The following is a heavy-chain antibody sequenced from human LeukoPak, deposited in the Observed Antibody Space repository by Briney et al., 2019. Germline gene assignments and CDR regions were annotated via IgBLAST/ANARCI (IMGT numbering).Heavy chain of an antibody. Sequence: GGSLRLSYAASGFTFSSYWMHWVRQAPGKGLVWVSRINSDGSSTSYADSVKGRFTISRDNAKNTLYLQMNSLRAEDTAVYYCARSHRGYYYYYGMDVWGQGTTVTVSS. D-gene: IGHD3-10*01. V-gene: IGHV3-74*01. CDR1: GFTFSSYW. CDR2: INSDGSST. CDR3: ARSHRGYYYYYGMDV. J-gene: IGHJ6*02.